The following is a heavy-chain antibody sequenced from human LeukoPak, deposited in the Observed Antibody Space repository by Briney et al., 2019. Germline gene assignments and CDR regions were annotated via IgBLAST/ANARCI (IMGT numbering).Heavy chain of an antibody. CDR3: ASPLYCTGDSCYDK. V-gene: IGHV4-31*03. J-gene: IGHJ4*02. CDR2: IYTSGTT. CDR1: GGSITSGGSF. D-gene: IGHD2-15*01. Sequence: SETLSLTCSVSGGSITSGGSFWSWIRQHPGKGLEWNGYIYTSGTTYYNPSLKSRVTISIDASKNQLSLKLTSVTAADTAVYYCASPLYCTGDSCYDKWGQGTLVTVSS.